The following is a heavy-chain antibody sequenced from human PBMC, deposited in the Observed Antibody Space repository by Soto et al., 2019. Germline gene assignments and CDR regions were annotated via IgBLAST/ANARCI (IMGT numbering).Heavy chain of an antibody. V-gene: IGHV1-18*01. CDR3: AKVSSSHCPSFVSGCSY. D-gene: IGHD3-16*01. CDR2: ISAYNGNT. J-gene: IGHJ4*02. CDR1: GYTFNSYG. Sequence: ASVKVSCKASGYTFNSYGISWVRQAPGQGLEWMGWISAYNGNTNYAQKLQGRVTMTTDTSTSTAYMELRSLRSDDTAVYYCAKVSSSHCPSFVSGCSYWGQGTLVTVSS.